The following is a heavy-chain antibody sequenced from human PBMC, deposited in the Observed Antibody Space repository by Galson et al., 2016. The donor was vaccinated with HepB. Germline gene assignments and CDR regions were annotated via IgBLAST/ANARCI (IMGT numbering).Heavy chain of an antibody. J-gene: IGHJ2*01. V-gene: IGHV3-30-3*01. CDR1: GFTFSSYA. Sequence: SLRLSCAASGFTFSSYAMHWVRQAPGKGLEWVAVISYDGSNKYYADSVKGRFTISRDNSKNTLYLQMNSLRAEDTAVYYCARDSSSWFRTYWYFDLWGRCTLVTVSS. CDR2: ISYDGSNK. CDR3: ARDSSSWFRTYWYFDL. D-gene: IGHD6-13*01.